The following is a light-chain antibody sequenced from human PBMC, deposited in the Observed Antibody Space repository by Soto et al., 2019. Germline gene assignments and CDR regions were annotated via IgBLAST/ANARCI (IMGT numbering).Light chain of an antibody. Sequence: YELTQPPSVSVAPGKTAKITCGGNNFGSKSVHWYQQKPGQAPVLVIYYDSDRPSGIPERFSGSNSGYTATLTISRVEAGDEADYYCQVWDSSGDHLYVVFGGGTKLTVL. CDR2: YDS. V-gene: IGLV3-21*04. CDR1: NFGSKS. J-gene: IGLJ2*01. CDR3: QVWDSSGDHLYVV.